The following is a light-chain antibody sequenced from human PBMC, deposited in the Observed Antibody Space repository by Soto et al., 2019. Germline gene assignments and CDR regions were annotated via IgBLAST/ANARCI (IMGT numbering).Light chain of an antibody. Sequence: DIVMTQSPDSLAVSLGERATINCKSSQSVLYSSNNNNYLAWYQQKPGQPPKLLIYCASTRESGVPDRFSGSGSGTDFTLTISGLQAEDVAVYYCQQCYDTPYTFGQGTKLEIK. CDR3: QQCYDTPYT. V-gene: IGKV4-1*01. CDR1: QSVLYSSNNNNY. J-gene: IGKJ2*01. CDR2: CAS.